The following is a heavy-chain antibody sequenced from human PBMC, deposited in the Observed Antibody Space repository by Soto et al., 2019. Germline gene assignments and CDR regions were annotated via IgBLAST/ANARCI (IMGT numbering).Heavy chain of an antibody. J-gene: IGHJ5*02. CDR2: IIPTLGTT. CDR3: ARDPPRFDSGVADPRWYDP. CDR1: GGTFISFS. D-gene: IGHD3-22*01. Sequence: ASVKVSCKASGGTFISFSIYWVRQAPGQGLEWMGGIIPTLGTTGYSQKFQGRVTITADESTSTAYMELSSLRSEDTAVYYCARDPPRFDSGVADPRWYDPWGQGTLVTVSS. V-gene: IGHV1-69*13.